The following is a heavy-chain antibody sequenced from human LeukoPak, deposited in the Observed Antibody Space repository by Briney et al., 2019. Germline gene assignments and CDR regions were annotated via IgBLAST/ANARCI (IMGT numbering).Heavy chain of an antibody. CDR3: ARVEPESNYDFWSGYYSSMWAFDI. V-gene: IGHV4-59*01. Sequence: SETLSLTCTVSGGSISSYYWSWIRQPPGKGLEWSGYIYYSGSTNYNPSLKSRVTISVDTSENQFSLKLSSVTAADTAVYYCARVEPESNYDFWSGYYSSMWAFDIWGQGTMVTVSS. CDR2: IYYSGST. CDR1: GGSISSYY. D-gene: IGHD3-3*01. J-gene: IGHJ3*02.